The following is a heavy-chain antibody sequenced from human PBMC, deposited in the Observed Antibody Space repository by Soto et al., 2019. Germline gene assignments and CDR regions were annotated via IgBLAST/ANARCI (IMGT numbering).Heavy chain of an antibody. Sequence: QVQLVESGGGVVQPGRSLRLSCAASGFTFSSYGMHWVRQAPGKGLEWVAVISYDGSNKYYADSVKGRFTISRDNSKNTLYLQMNSLRAEDTAVYYCAKARIAAAGDRGWGQGTLVTVSS. CDR2: ISYDGSNK. V-gene: IGHV3-30*18. CDR3: AKARIAAAGDRG. D-gene: IGHD6-13*01. J-gene: IGHJ4*02. CDR1: GFTFSSYG.